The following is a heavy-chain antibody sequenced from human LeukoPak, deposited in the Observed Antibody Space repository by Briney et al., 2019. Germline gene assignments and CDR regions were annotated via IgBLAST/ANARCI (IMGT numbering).Heavy chain of an antibody. CDR2: FYQSGST. Sequence: PSETLSLTCSVSGYSISSGYSWGWIRQPPGKGLEWIGSFYQSGSTFYNPSLKSRVSISVDTSKNQFSLKLSSVTAADTAVYYCARSDGDRGWFDPWGQGTLVTVSS. D-gene: IGHD4-17*01. CDR3: ARSDGDRGWFDP. J-gene: IGHJ5*02. CDR1: GYSISSGYS. V-gene: IGHV4-38-2*02.